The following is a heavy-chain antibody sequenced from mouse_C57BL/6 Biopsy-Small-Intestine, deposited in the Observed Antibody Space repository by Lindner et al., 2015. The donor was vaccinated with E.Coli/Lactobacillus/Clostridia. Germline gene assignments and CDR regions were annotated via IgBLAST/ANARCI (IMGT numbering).Heavy chain of an antibody. CDR2: ISPNSGDT. Sequence: SVKVSCKAFGYSFPGYYIHWVRQAPGQGLEWMGWISPNSGDTSYAQRFQGRVTLTRDTSFSTVYMEVNSLESDDTAVYYCAREFSLNWVRYWYFDVWGRGTLVTVS. CDR1: GYSFPGYY. J-gene: IGHJ1*01. CDR3: AREFSLNWVRYWYFDV. D-gene: IGHD4-1*01. V-gene: IGHV1-19*01.